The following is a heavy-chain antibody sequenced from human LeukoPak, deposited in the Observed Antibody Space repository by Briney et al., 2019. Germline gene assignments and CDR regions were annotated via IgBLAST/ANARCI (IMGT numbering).Heavy chain of an antibody. D-gene: IGHD3-22*01. V-gene: IGHV1-69*13. CDR3: ARVTNYDSTVWFDP. J-gene: IGHJ5*02. CDR1: GYTFTSYG. CDR2: IIPIFGTA. Sequence: SVKVSCKASGYTFTSYGISWVRQAPGQGLEWMGGIIPIFGTANYAQKFQGRVTITADESTSTAYMELSSLRSEDTAVYYCARVTNYDSTVWFDPWGQGTLVTVSS.